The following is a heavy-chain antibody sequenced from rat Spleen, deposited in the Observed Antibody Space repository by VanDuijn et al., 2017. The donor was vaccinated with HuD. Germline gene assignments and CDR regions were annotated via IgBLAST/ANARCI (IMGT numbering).Heavy chain of an antibody. D-gene: IGHD3-2*01. CDR2: IWTGGGT. J-gene: IGHJ2*01. CDR1: DFSLTSYN. Sequence: QVQLMESGPGLVQPSQTLSLTCAVSDFSLTSYNVHWVRQPAGKGMEWMGVIWTGGGTAYNSTLKSRLTISSETSKSQVFLKINSLQPDDIATYSCARGSAYFDYWGQGVMVTFSS. CDR3: ARGSAYFDY. V-gene: IGHV2-30*01.